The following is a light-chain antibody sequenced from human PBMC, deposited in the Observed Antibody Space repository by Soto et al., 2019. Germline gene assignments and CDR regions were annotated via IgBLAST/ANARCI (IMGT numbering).Light chain of an antibody. CDR2: KAS. CDR1: QSISTW. J-gene: IGKJ4*01. CDR3: QQYNIYPLT. Sequence: DIQMTQSPSTLSASLGDRVTITCRASQSISTWLAWYQQKPGKAPNLLIYKASSLDTGVPSRFSGSGSGTECTLTISSLQPDDFATYDCQQYNIYPLTFGGGTKVELQ. V-gene: IGKV1-5*03.